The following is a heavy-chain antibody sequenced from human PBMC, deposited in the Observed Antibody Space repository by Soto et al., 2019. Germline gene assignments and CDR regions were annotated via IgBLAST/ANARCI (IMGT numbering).Heavy chain of an antibody. CDR1: GFTFSSYG. CDR2: IWYDGSNK. CDR3: ARAPYNWNDRDYWYFDL. Sequence: GGSLRLSCAASGFTFSSYGMHWVRQAPGKGLEWVAVIWYDGSNKYYADSVKGRFTISRDNSKNTLYLQMNSLRAEDTAVYYCARAPYNWNDRDYWYFDLWGRGTLVTVSS. J-gene: IGHJ2*01. V-gene: IGHV3-33*01. D-gene: IGHD1-1*01.